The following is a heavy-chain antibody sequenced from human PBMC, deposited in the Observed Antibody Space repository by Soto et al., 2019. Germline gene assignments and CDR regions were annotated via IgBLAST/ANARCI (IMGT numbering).Heavy chain of an antibody. V-gene: IGHV3-30*18. D-gene: IGHD3-16*02. Sequence: QVQLVESGGGVVQPGRSLRLSCAVSGFTFSSYAMHWVRQAPGKGLEWVAVISYDGNNVYYADSVKGRFTISRDNSKNTLYLPMNSLRTEDTAMYYCAQDRRNIWGSYRPFDYWGQGTLVTVSS. J-gene: IGHJ4*02. CDR3: AQDRRNIWGSYRPFDY. CDR2: ISYDGNNV. CDR1: GFTFSSYA.